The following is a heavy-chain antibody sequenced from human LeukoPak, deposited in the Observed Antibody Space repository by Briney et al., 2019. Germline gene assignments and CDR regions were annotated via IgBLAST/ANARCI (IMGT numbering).Heavy chain of an antibody. CDR2: ISGSGGST. V-gene: IGHV3-23*01. Sequence: PGGSLRLSCAASGFTFSSYGMSWVRQAPGKGLEWVSAISGSGGSTYYADSVKGRFTISRDNSKNTLYLQMNSLRAEDTALYYCAKPHCSGGSCYYYYYMDVWGKGTTVTISS. CDR1: GFTFSSYG. D-gene: IGHD2-15*01. J-gene: IGHJ6*03. CDR3: AKPHCSGGSCYYYYYMDV.